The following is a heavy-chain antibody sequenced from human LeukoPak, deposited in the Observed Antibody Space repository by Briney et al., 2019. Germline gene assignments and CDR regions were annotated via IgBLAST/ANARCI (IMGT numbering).Heavy chain of an antibody. Sequence: GKSLRLSCAASGFTSNNYGMHWVRQAPGKGLEWVAVISYDGRNIHYPDSVKGRFTISRDISTDTLWLQMDSLRTGDTAVYYCATHERGYGHDYWGQGTLVTVSS. D-gene: IGHD3-3*01. CDR1: GFTSNNYG. CDR2: ISYDGRNI. CDR3: ATHERGYGHDY. V-gene: IGHV3-30*03. J-gene: IGHJ4*02.